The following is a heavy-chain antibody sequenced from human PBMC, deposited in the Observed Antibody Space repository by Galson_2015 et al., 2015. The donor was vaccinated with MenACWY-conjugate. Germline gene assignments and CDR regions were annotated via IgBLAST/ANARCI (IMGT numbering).Heavy chain of an antibody. CDR3: ARVRPIAAVDY. J-gene: IGHJ4*02. CDR1: GFTFSSYA. V-gene: IGHV3-30*04. CDR2: ISYDGSNK. Sequence: SLRLSCAASGFTFSSYAMHWVRQAPGKGLEWVAVISYDGSNKYYADSVKGRFTISRDNSKNTLYLQMNSLRAEDTAVYYCARVRPIAAVDYWGQGTLVTVSS. D-gene: IGHD6-13*01.